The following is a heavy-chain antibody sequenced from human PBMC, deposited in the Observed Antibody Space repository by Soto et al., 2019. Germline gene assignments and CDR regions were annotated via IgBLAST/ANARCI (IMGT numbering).Heavy chain of an antibody. J-gene: IGHJ4*02. CDR2: ISYDGSNK. V-gene: IGHV3-30-3*01. CDR1: GFTFSSYA. Sequence: GGSLRLSCAASGFTFSSYAMHWVRQAPGKGLEWVAVISYDGSNKYYADSVKGRFTISRDNSKNTLYLQMNSLRAEDTAVYYCARMAMDTAMAPFDYWGQGTLVTVSS. D-gene: IGHD5-18*01. CDR3: ARMAMDTAMAPFDY.